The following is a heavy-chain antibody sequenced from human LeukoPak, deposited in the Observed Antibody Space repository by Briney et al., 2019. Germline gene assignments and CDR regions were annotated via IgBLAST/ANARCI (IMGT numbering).Heavy chain of an antibody. Sequence: SVKVSCKASGGTFSSYAISWVRQAPGQGLEWMGGIIPIFGTANYAQKFRGRVTITADESTSTAYMELSSLRAEDTALYYCAKDISRGRFLEWLLFDYWGQGTLVTVSS. CDR2: IIPIFGTA. CDR3: AKDISRGRFLEWLLFDY. V-gene: IGHV1-69*13. J-gene: IGHJ4*02. D-gene: IGHD3-3*01. CDR1: GGTFSSYA.